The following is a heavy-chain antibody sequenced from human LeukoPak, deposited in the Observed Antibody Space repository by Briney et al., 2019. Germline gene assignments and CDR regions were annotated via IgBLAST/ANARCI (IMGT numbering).Heavy chain of an antibody. CDR1: GFTFSSYW. V-gene: IGHV3-7*01. CDR2: IKQDGSEK. J-gene: IGHJ4*02. CDR3: ARMVELAFDY. D-gene: IGHD3-10*01. Sequence: PGGSLRLSCAASGFTFSSYWMSWVRQAPGKGLEWVANIKQDGSEKYYVDYVKGRFTISRDNAKHSLYLQMNSPRAEDTAVCYCARMVELAFDYWGQGTLVTVSS.